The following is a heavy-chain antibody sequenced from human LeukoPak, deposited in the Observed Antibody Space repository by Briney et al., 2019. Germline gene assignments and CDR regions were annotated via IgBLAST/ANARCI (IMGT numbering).Heavy chain of an antibody. CDR3: AKSYGDYLGYFDS. D-gene: IGHD4-17*01. Sequence: GGSLRLSCAASGFTLTSYAVSWVRQAPGKGLEWVSVITSGGTAYYADSGKGRFTISRDKSKNTLFLQMNSLRAEDTAVYYCAKSYGDYLGYFDSWGQGTLVTVSS. CDR1: GFTLTSYA. CDR2: ITSGGTA. J-gene: IGHJ4*02. V-gene: IGHV3-23*01.